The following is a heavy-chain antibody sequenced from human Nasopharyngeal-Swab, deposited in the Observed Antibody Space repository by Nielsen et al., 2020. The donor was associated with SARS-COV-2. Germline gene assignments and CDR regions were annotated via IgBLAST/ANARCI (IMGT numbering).Heavy chain of an antibody. Sequence: IRQPPGKGLEWIGYIYYSGSTYYNPSLKSRVTISVDTSKNQFSLKLSSVTAADTAVYYCARVFPDYYDSSGYLDYWGQGTLVTVSS. J-gene: IGHJ4*02. CDR2: IYYSGST. V-gene: IGHV4-30-4*01. D-gene: IGHD3-22*01. CDR3: ARVFPDYYDSSGYLDY.